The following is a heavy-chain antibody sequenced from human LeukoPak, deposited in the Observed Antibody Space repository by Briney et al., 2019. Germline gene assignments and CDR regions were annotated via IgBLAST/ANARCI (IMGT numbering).Heavy chain of an antibody. CDR1: GFTFSNYA. CDR2: ISDSGGST. CDR3: AKEYFYHTRDYYFDY. V-gene: IGHV3-23*01. J-gene: IGHJ4*02. D-gene: IGHD2/OR15-2a*01. Sequence: PGGSLRLSCAASGFTFSNYAMSWVRQAPGKGLEWVSAISDSGGSTYYADSVKGRFTISRYNSKDTLYLQMNSLRAEDTAVYYCAKEYFYHTRDYYFDYWGQGVLVTVSS.